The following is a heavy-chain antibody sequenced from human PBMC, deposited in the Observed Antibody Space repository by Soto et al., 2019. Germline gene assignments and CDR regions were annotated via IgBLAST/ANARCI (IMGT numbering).Heavy chain of an antibody. CDR1: GGTFSSDA. V-gene: IGHV1-69*13. CDR3: ARVGTTVTNYPYYFDY. J-gene: IGHJ4*02. D-gene: IGHD4-17*01. CDR2: IIPIFGTA. Sequence: SVKVSCKASGGTFSSDAISWVRQAPGQGLEWMGGIIPIFGTANYAQKFQGRVTITADESTSTAYMELSSLRSEDTAVYYCARVGTTVTNYPYYFDYWGQGTLVTVSS.